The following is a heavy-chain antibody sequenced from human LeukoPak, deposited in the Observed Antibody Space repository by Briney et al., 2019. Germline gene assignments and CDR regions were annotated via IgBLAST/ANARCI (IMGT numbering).Heavy chain of an antibody. V-gene: IGHV4-39*07. D-gene: IGHD1-14*01. Sequence: SETLSLTCTVSGGSISSSSYYWGWIRQPPGKGLEWIGSFYYSGSTYYNPSLKSRVTISVDTSKKQFSLRLSSVTAADTAVYYCASTNRGSSTFDYWGQGTLVTVSS. CDR2: FYYSGST. CDR3: ASTNRGSSTFDY. J-gene: IGHJ4*02. CDR1: GGSISSSSYY.